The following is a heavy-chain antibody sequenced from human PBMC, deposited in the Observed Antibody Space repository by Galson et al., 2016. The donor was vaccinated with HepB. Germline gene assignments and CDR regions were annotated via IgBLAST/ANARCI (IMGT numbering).Heavy chain of an antibody. Sequence: SLRLSCATSGFTFSHASMTWVRQAPGKGLEWVGHVKNKADGGAADYAAPVEGRFTISRDDSKNTVYLHMSSLKIEDTAVYYCITEVLRTASPFAVAPEWGQGTRVTVSP. D-gene: IGHD1-1*01. CDR2: VKNKADGGAA. V-gene: IGHV3-15*01. J-gene: IGHJ4*02. CDR3: ITEVLRTASPFAVAPE. CDR1: GFTFSHAS.